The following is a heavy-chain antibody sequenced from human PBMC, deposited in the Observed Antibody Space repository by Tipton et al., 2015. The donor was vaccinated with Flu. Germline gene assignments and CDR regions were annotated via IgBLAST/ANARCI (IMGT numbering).Heavy chain of an antibody. Sequence: TLSLTCTVSGGSVSSGSYYWSWIRQPPGKGLEWIGYIYYSGSTNYNPSLKSRVTISVDTSKNQFSLKLSSVTAADTAVYYCAGGDFWSGYYVDYWGQGTLVTVSS. CDR2: IYYSGST. J-gene: IGHJ4*02. CDR1: GGSVSSGSYY. CDR3: AGGDFWSGYYVDY. V-gene: IGHV4-61*01. D-gene: IGHD3-3*01.